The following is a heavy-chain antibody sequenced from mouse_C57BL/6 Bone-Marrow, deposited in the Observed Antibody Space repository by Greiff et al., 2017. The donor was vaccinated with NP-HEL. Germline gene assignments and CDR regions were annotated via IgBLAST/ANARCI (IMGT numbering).Heavy chain of an antibody. D-gene: IGHD3-3*01. V-gene: IGHV1-64*01. J-gene: IGHJ4*01. CDR3: ARGPFYYAMDY. CDR2: IHPNSGST. CDR1: GYTFTSYW. Sequence: QVHVKQPGAELVKPGASVKLSCKASGYTFTSYWMHWVKQRPGQGLEWIGMIHPNSGSTNYNEKFKSKATLTVDKSSSTAYMQLSSLTSEDSAVYYCARGPFYYAMDYWGQGTSVTVSS.